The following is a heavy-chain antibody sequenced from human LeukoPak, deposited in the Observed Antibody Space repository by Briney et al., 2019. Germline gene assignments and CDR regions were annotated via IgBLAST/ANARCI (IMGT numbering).Heavy chain of an antibody. CDR2: ISSSGSTI. Sequence: GGSLRLSCAASGFTFSDYYMSWIRQAPGKGLEWVSYISSSGSTIYYADSVRGRFTISRDNAKNSLYLQVNSLRAEDTAVYYCARDNGPTLNYFDYWGQGTLVTVSS. V-gene: IGHV3-11*01. CDR3: ARDNGPTLNYFDY. CDR1: GFTFSDYY. J-gene: IGHJ4*02. D-gene: IGHD2-8*01.